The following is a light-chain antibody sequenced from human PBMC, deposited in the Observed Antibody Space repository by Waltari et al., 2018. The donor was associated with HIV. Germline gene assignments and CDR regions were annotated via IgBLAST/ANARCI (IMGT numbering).Light chain of an antibody. CDR1: SIDVGTYNY. CDR2: DVS. CDR3: SSYTIRTTLE. J-gene: IGLJ2*01. Sequence: QSALTQPASVSGSPGQSITISCPGTSIDVGTYNYVSWYQQHPGEAPKLIIYDVSNRPSGVSNRFSGSKSGNTASLTISGLQAEDEADYYCSSYTIRTTLEFGGGTKLTVL. V-gene: IGLV2-14*03.